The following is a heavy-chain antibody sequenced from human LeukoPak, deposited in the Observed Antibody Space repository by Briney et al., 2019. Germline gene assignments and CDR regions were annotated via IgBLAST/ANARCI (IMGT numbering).Heavy chain of an antibody. CDR1: GGSLSSSHYY. CDR2: IYNSGST. J-gene: IGHJ4*02. CDR3: ARGAGGDIVIVPTAMGFDY. Sequence: SETLSLTCTVSGGSLSSSHYYWGWIRQPPGKGLEWIGYIYNSGSTKYNPSLKSRVTISVDTSKNQFSLKLSSVTAADTAVYYCARGAGGDIVIVPTAMGFDYWGQGTLVTVSS. D-gene: IGHD2-2*01. V-gene: IGHV4-61*05.